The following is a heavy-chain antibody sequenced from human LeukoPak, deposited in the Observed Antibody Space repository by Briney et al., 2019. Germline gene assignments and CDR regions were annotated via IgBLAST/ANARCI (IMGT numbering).Heavy chain of an antibody. CDR2: INHSGGT. V-gene: IGHV4-34*01. Sequence: PSETLSLTCAVYGGSFSGYYWSWIRQPPGKGLEWIGEINHSGGTNYNPSLKSRVTISVDTSKNQFSLKLSSVTAADTAVYYCARVRESWLFDYWGQGTLVTVSS. D-gene: IGHD5-24*01. CDR3: ARVRESWLFDY. CDR1: GGSFSGYY. J-gene: IGHJ4*02.